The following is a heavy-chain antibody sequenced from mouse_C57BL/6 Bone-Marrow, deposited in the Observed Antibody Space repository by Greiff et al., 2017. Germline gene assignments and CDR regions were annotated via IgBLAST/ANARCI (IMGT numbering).Heavy chain of an antibody. CDR2: IYPGSGNT. CDR3: AKRGGYGYDEFAY. D-gene: IGHD2-2*01. CDR1: GYTFTDSY. J-gene: IGHJ3*01. V-gene: IGHV1-76*01. Sequence: VQLQQSGAELVRPGASVKLSCKASGYTFTDSYINWVKQRPGQGLEWIARIYPGSGNTYYNEKFKGKATLTAEKSSSTAYMQLSSLTSEDSAVYFCAKRGGYGYDEFAYWGQGTLVTVSA.